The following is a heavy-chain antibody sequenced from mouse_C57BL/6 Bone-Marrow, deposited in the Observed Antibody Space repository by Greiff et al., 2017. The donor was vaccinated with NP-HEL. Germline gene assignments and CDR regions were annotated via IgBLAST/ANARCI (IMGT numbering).Heavy chain of an antibody. CDR1: GYSITSGYY. Sequence: ESGPGLVQPSQSLSLTCSVTGYSITSGYYWNWIRQFPGNKLEWMGYISYDGTNNYNPSLKNRISLTRDTHKNQFFLKLNSVTTEDTATYYCARECYSKEDYAMDYWGQGTSVTVSS. CDR3: ARECYSKEDYAMDY. J-gene: IGHJ4*01. V-gene: IGHV3-6*01. CDR2: ISYDGTN. D-gene: IGHD2-5*01.